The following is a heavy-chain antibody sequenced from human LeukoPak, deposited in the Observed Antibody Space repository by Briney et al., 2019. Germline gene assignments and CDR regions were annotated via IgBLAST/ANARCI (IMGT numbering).Heavy chain of an antibody. Sequence: SETLSLTCTVSGGSISSYSWSWIRQPPGKGLQWIGYIYTSGSTNYNPSLTSRVTISVDTSKNQFSLQLSSVTAADTAVYYCARHASISGRFDPGGQGTLVTVSS. CDR2: IYTSGST. CDR1: GGSISSYS. V-gene: IGHV4-4*09. J-gene: IGHJ5*02. CDR3: ARHASISGRFDP. D-gene: IGHD2-2*01.